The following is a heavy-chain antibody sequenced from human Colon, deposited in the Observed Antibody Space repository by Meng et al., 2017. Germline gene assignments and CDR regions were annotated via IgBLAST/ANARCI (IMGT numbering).Heavy chain of an antibody. J-gene: IGHJ5*02. CDR1: GVTFSNAW. Sequence: VRVVGFGGDLVKPGGSLRLSCAAFGVTFSNAWMQWVRQAPGKGLEWVAVTSYDEGTKYYADSVRGRFTISRDNSKNTLYLQMNSLRAEDTAVYYCAREPDHRSWLDTWGQGTLVTVSS. CDR2: TSYDEGTK. D-gene: IGHD1-14*01. V-gene: IGHV3-30*03. CDR3: AREPDHRSWLDT.